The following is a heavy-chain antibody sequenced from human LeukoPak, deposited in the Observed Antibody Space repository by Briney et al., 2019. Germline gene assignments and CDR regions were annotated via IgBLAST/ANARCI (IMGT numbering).Heavy chain of an antibody. V-gene: IGHV5-10-1*01. Sequence: PGESLKISCKGSGYSFTSYWISWVRQMPGKGLEWMGKIGPGDSYTNYSPSFQGHVTISVDKSFSTAYLQWSSLKASDTAMYYCARHVSSSSWSWTFDYWGQGTLVTVSS. CDR2: IGPGDSYT. J-gene: IGHJ4*02. D-gene: IGHD6-13*01. CDR3: ARHVSSSSWSWTFDY. CDR1: GYSFTSYW.